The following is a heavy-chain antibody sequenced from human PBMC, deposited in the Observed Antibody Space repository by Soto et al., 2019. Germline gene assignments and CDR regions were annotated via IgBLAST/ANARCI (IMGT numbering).Heavy chain of an antibody. J-gene: IGHJ4*02. D-gene: IGHD2-15*01. Sequence: QITLKESGPTLVKPTQTLTLTCTFSGFSLTTTGVGVGWIRQPPGKALEWLAIIYWDDDKRYSPSLKSRLTITEDXXKNQVVLTMTNMDPVDTATYFCAHRAVLCSGGTCYSHPFDFWGQGTLVTVSS. CDR3: AHRAVLCSGGTCYSHPFDF. V-gene: IGHV2-5*02. CDR1: GFSLTTTGVG. CDR2: IYWDDDK.